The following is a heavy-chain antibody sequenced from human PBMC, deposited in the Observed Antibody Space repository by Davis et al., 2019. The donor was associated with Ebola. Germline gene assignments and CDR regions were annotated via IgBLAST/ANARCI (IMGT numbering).Heavy chain of an antibody. V-gene: IGHV6-1*01. CDR1: GDSVSSGG. Sequence: HSQTLSLTCAISGDSVSSGGWNWIRQSPSRGLEWLGRTYFSSKWYHDYAVSVKSRITINPDTSKNQFSLQRNSVTPEDTALYYCARGWLQGGMDVWGEGTTVTVSS. CDR2: TYFSSKWYH. D-gene: IGHD5-18*01. CDR3: ARGWLQGGMDV. J-gene: IGHJ6*04.